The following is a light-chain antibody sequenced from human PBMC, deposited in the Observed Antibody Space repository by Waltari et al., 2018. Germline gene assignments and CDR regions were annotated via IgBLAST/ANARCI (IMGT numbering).Light chain of an antibody. CDR2: DVN. J-gene: IGLJ3*02. Sequence: QSALTQTASVSGSPGQALTIPCTGTTSDIGKYNHVSWYQQHPGKAPTLIIYDVNKRPSGVSNRFSGSKSGNTAFLTISGLQSADEADYYCCSYAGSAISMFGGGTKVTVL. V-gene: IGLV2-23*02. CDR3: CSYAGSAISM. CDR1: TSDIGKYNH.